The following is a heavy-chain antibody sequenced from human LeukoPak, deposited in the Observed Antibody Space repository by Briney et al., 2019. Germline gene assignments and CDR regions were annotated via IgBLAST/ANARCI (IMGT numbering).Heavy chain of an antibody. V-gene: IGHV3-7*01. CDR2: MRDDGSEE. CDR1: GFTFRRHW. J-gene: IGHJ4*02. Sequence: GGSLRLSCAASGFTFRRHWISWVRQAPGKGLEWVANMRDDGSEEFYVNSVKGRFTISRDNAKNSLYLQMDSLRAEDTAVYYCARDLWLGERGLFFFEYWGQGALVTVAS. D-gene: IGHD3-22*01. CDR3: ARDLWLGERGLFFFEY.